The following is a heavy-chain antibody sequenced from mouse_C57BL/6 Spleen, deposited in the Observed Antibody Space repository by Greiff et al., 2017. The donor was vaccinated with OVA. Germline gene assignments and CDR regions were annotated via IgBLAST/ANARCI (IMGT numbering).Heavy chain of an antibody. J-gene: IGHJ2*01. CDR2: IYPGDGDT. D-gene: IGHD1-1*01. CDR1: GYAFSSSW. V-gene: IGHV1-82*01. Sequence: VQLKESGPELVKPGASVKISCKASGYAFSSSWMNWVKQRPGQGLEWIGRIYPGDGDTNYNGKFKGKATLTADKSSSTAYMQLSSLTSEDSAVYYCASTVITTVVATDFDYWGQGTTLTVSS. CDR3: ASTVITTVVATDFDY.